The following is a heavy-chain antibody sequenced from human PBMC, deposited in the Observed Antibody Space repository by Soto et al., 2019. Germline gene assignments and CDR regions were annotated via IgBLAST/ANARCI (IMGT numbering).Heavy chain of an antibody. D-gene: IGHD1-7*01. CDR3: AIPWGYPNYDRFPSAFDI. V-gene: IGHV4-39*01. J-gene: IGHJ3*02. CDR2: THYNGNT. CDR1: GGSISSNIYY. Sequence: SETLSLTCTVSGGSISSNIYYWGWIRQPPGKGLEWIGSTHYNGNTYYNPSLKSRVIMFVDASKNQISMKLSSVTAADTAVYYCAIPWGYPNYDRFPSAFDIWGQGTIVTVSS.